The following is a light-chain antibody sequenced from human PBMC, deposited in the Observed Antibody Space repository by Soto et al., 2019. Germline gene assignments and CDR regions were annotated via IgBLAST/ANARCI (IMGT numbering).Light chain of an antibody. Sequence: DIQMTQSPSFVSASVGDRVTITCRASQGISSWLAWYQHKPGRAPKLLIHAASSLESGVPSRFSGSGSGTDFALAFSSLQPEDFATYYCQQTTSFPITFGGGTKVEIK. CDR2: AAS. CDR1: QGISSW. CDR3: QQTTSFPIT. V-gene: IGKV1-12*01. J-gene: IGKJ4*01.